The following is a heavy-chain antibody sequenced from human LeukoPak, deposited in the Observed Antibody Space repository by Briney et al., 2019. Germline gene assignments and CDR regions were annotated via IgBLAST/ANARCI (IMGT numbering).Heavy chain of an antibody. Sequence: EASVTVSCKASGGTFSSYAISWVRQAPGQGLEWMGGIIPIFGTANYAQKFQGRVTITADESTSTAYMELSSLRSEDTAVYYCARAGRELLLPFGYWGQGTLVTVSS. CDR2: IIPIFGTA. CDR1: GGTFSSYA. CDR3: ARAGRELLLPFGY. D-gene: IGHD1-26*01. J-gene: IGHJ4*02. V-gene: IGHV1-69*13.